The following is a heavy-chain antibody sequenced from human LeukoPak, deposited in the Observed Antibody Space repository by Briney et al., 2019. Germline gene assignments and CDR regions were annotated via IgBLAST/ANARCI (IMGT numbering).Heavy chain of an antibody. CDR2: ISWNSGSI. J-gene: IGHJ4*02. Sequence: GGSLRLSCAASGFTFDDYAMHWVRQAPGKGLEWVSGISWNSGSIGYADSVKGRFTISRDNSKNTLYLQMNSLRAEDTAVYYCAKGVRGRGGYYFDYWGQGTLVTVSS. CDR3: AKGVRGRGGYYFDY. D-gene: IGHD3-10*01. CDR1: GFTFDDYA. V-gene: IGHV3-9*01.